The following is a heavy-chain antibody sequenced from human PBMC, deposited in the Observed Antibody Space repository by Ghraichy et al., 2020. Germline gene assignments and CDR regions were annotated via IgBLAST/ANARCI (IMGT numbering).Heavy chain of an antibody. V-gene: IGHV1-2*02. Sequence: ASVKVSCKASGYTFTGYYMHWVRQAPGQGLEWMGWINPNSGGTNYAQKFQGRVTMTRDTSISTAYMELSRLRSDDTAVYYCARPLRFLEWSPPAHWGQGTLVTVSS. CDR1: GYTFTGYY. CDR3: ARPLRFLEWSPPAH. CDR2: INPNSGGT. J-gene: IGHJ4*02. D-gene: IGHD3-3*01.